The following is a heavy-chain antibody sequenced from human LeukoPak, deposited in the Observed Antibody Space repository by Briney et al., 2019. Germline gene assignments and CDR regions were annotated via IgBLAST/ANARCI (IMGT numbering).Heavy chain of an antibody. CDR1: GFTFSNYY. CDR2: ISTSGTTI. Sequence: GGSLRLSCAASGFTFSNYYMNWIRQAPGKGLEWVSYISTSGTTIYYADSVKGRFTISRGNAKNSLYLQMNSLRAEDTAVYFCASDSGYGGYDYWGQGTLVTVSS. J-gene: IGHJ4*02. D-gene: IGHD5-12*01. CDR3: ASDSGYGGYDY. V-gene: IGHV3-11*01.